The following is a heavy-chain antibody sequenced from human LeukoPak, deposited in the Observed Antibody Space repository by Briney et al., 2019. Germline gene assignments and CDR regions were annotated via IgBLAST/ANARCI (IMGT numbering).Heavy chain of an antibody. CDR3: ARASTFYDILTGPAVADDY. V-gene: IGHV4-61*02. D-gene: IGHD3-9*01. CDR2: IYTSGST. J-gene: IGHJ4*02. CDR1: GGSISSGSYY. Sequence: SETLSLTCTVSGGSISSGSYYWSWIRQPAGKGLEWIGRIYTSGSTNYNPSLKSRVTISVDTSKNQFSLKLSSVTAADTAVYYCARASTFYDILTGPAVADDYWGQGTLATVSS.